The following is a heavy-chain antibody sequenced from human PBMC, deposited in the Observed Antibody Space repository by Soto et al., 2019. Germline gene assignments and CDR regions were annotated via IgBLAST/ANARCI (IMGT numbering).Heavy chain of an antibody. Sequence: QVQLQESGPGLVKPSDTLSLTCAVSGYSISSSNWWGWIRQPPGKGLEWIGYIYYRGSTYYNPSPKIRVPXSXDXXKNQFSLKLSSVTAVDTAVYYCARNAPVSGYAVDYWGHGTLVTVSS. J-gene: IGHJ4*01. CDR2: IYYRGST. CDR1: GYSISSSNW. D-gene: IGHD3-3*01. CDR3: ARNAPVSGYAVDY. V-gene: IGHV4-28*01.